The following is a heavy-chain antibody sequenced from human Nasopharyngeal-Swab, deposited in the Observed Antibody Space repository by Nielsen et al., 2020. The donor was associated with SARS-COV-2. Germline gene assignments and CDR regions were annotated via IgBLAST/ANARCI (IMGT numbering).Heavy chain of an antibody. CDR3: ARDGGGTEGDVLPDS. Sequence: SDTLSPTCSVSGGSIRNYYWSWIRQPAGKGLEWIGRIYSSGSTNYNPSLKSRVTISVDTSRNQISLRLTSVTAADTAVYYCARDGGGTEGDVLPDSWGQGTLVTVSS. J-gene: IGHJ4*02. CDR1: GGSIRNYY. D-gene: IGHD2-15*01. V-gene: IGHV4-4*07. CDR2: IYSSGST.